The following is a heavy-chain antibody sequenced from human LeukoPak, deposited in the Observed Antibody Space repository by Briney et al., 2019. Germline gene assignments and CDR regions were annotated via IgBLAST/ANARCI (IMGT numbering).Heavy chain of an antibody. CDR1: GGSISSSSYY. Sequence: SETLSLTCTVSGGSISSSSYYWSWIRQPPGKGLEWIGYIYYSGSTNYNPSLKSRVTISVDTSKNQFSLKLSSVTAADTAVYYCARGIISSGWYVGAFDIWGQGTMVTVSS. J-gene: IGHJ3*02. V-gene: IGHV4-61*01. CDR2: IYYSGST. D-gene: IGHD6-19*01. CDR3: ARGIISSGWYVGAFDI.